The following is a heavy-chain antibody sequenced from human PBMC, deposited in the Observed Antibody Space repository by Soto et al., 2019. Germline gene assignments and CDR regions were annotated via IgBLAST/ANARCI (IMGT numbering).Heavy chain of an antibody. V-gene: IGHV1-18*01. CDR1: GYTFTSYG. Sequence: GASVKVSCKASGYTFTSYGISWVRQAPGQGLEWMGWISAYNGNTNYAQKLQGRVTMTTDTSTSTAYMELRSLRSDDTAVYYCARGELELGENNWFDPWGQGTLVTVSS. CDR2: ISAYNGNT. D-gene: IGHD1-7*01. CDR3: ARGELELGENNWFDP. J-gene: IGHJ5*02.